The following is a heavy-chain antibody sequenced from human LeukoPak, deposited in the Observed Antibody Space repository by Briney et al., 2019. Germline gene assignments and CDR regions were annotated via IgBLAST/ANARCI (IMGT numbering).Heavy chain of an antibody. CDR2: ISSSGSTI. D-gene: IGHD6-6*01. Sequence: VGSLRLSCAASGFTFSDYYMSWIRQAPGKGLEWVSYISSSGSTIYYADSVRGRFTISRDNTKNSLFLQMSSLRAEDTAIYYCARVVGTSSNWYDPWGQGTLVTVSS. J-gene: IGHJ5*02. CDR1: GFTFSDYY. V-gene: IGHV3-11*04. CDR3: ARVVGTSSNWYDP.